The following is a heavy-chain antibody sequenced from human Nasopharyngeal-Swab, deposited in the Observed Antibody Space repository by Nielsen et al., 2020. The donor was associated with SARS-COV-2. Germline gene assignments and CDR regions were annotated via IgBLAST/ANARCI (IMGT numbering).Heavy chain of an antibody. CDR2: IYYSGST. J-gene: IGHJ4*02. D-gene: IGHD3-10*01. V-gene: IGHV4-31*01. CDR3: ARDTNYYGSGGTLDY. Sequence: WIRQPPGKGLEWIGYIYYSGSTYYNPSLKSQVTISVDTSKNQFSLRLSSVTAADTAVYYCARDTNYYGSGGTLDYWGQGTLVTVSS.